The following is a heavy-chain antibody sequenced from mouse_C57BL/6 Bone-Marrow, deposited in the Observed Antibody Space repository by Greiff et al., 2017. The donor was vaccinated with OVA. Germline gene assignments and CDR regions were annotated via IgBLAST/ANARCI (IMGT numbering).Heavy chain of an antibody. V-gene: IGHV5-4*01. Sequence: EVKVVESGGGLVKPGGSLKLSCAASGFTFSSYAMSWVRQTPEKRLEWVATISDGGSYTYYPDNVKGRFTISRDNAKNNLYLQMSHLKSEDTAMYYCARESGSNHAYWGQGTLVTVSA. CDR2: ISDGGSYT. CDR3: ARESGSNHAY. D-gene: IGHD1-1*01. J-gene: IGHJ3*01. CDR1: GFTFSSYA.